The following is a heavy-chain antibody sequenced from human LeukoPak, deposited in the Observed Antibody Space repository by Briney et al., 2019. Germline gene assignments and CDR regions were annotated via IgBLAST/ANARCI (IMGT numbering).Heavy chain of an antibody. CDR2: ISYDGSNK. CDR1: GFTFSSYA. Sequence: GGSLRLSCAASGFTFSSYAMHWVRQAPGKGLEWVAVISYDGSNKYYADSVKGRFTISRDNSKNTLYLQMNSLRAEDTAVYYCARDESSGWYFDYWGQGTLVTVSS. D-gene: IGHD6-19*01. J-gene: IGHJ4*02. V-gene: IGHV3-30*04. CDR3: ARDESSGWYFDY.